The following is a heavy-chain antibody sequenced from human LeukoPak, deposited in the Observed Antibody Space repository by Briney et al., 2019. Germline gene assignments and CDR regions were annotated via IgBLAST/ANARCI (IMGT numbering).Heavy chain of an antibody. J-gene: IGHJ4*02. V-gene: IGHV4-61*02. CDR3: ARVSESDCGGDCYPPLYYFDY. Sequence: SQTLSLTCTVSGGSISSGSYYWSWLRQPAGKGLEWIGRIYTSGSTNYNPSLKSRVTISVDTSKNQFSLKLSSVTAADTAVYYCARVSESDCGGDCYPPLYYFDYWGQGTLVTVSS. CDR2: IYTSGST. D-gene: IGHD2-21*02. CDR1: GGSISSGSYY.